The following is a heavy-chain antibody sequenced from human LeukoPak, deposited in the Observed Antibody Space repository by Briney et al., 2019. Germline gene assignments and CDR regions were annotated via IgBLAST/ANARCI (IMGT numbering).Heavy chain of an antibody. CDR1: GYTFTSYG. V-gene: IGHV1-18*01. Sequence: ASVKVSCKASGYTFTSYGITWVRQAPGQGLEWMGWISAYNDNTNSAREFQGRVTMTTDTSTSTAYMELRSLRSDDTAVYYCARVDYYDFWSGYFYGMDVWGQGTTVTVSS. CDR2: ISAYNDNT. CDR3: ARVDYYDFWSGYFYGMDV. D-gene: IGHD3-3*01. J-gene: IGHJ6*02.